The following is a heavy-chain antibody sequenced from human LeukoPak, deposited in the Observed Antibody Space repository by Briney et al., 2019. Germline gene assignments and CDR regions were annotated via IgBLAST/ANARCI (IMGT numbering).Heavy chain of an antibody. Sequence: SETLSLTCAVSGYSISSGYYWGWIRQPPGKGREWIGSVYHSGSTYYNPSLKSRVTISVDTSKNQFSLKLSSVTAADTAVYYCARDLSTRDWYFDLWGRGTLVTVSS. D-gene: IGHD2-2*01. CDR1: GYSISSGYY. J-gene: IGHJ2*01. CDR2: VYHSGST. CDR3: ARDLSTRDWYFDL. V-gene: IGHV4-38-2*02.